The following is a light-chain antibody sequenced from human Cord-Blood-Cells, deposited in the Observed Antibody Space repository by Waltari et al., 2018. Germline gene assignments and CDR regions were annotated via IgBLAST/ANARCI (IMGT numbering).Light chain of an antibody. CDR2: NVS. V-gene: IGLV2-11*01. CDR3: CSYAGRV. Sequence: QSALTQPRSVSGSPGQSVTISCTGTSSAVGGYNYVSWYQQHPGKSPKPMIYNVSKRPSGVPDRFSGSKSGNTASLTISGLQAEDEADYYCCSYAGRVFGGGTKLTVL. J-gene: IGLJ3*02. CDR1: SSAVGGYNY.